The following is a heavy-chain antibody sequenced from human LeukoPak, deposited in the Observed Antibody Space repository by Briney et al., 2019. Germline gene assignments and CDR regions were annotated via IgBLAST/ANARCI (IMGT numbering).Heavy chain of an antibody. D-gene: IGHD3-22*01. CDR1: GYTFTSYD. CDR2: MNPNSGNT. V-gene: IGHV1-8*01. Sequence: ASVEVSCKASGYTFTSYDINWVRQATGQGLEWMGWMNPNSGNTGYAQKFQGRVTMTRNTSISTAYMELSSLRSEDTAVYYCARVGYYDSSGLIGHNWFDPWGQGTLVTVSS. J-gene: IGHJ5*02. CDR3: ARVGYYDSSGLIGHNWFDP.